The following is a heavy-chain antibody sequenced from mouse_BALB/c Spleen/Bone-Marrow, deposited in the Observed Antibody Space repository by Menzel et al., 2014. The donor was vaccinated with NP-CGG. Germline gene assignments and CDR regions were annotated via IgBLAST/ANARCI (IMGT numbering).Heavy chain of an antibody. J-gene: IGHJ1*01. CDR2: ISSGGGST. CDR1: GFAFSSYD. V-gene: IGHV5-12-1*01. CDR3: ARHKLGRWYFDV. D-gene: IGHD4-1*01. Sequence: EVQRVESGGGLVKPGGSLKLSCAASGFAFSSYDMSWVRQTPEKRLEWVAYISSGGGSTYYPDTVKGRFTISRDNAKNTLYLQMSSLKSEDTAMYYCARHKLGRWYFDVWGAGTTVTVSS.